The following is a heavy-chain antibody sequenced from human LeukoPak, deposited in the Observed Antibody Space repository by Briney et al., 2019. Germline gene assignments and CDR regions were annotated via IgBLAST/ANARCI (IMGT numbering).Heavy chain of an antibody. CDR2: IYHSGST. CDR1: GYSISIGYY. J-gene: IGHJ4*02. D-gene: IGHD5-18*01. Sequence: SETLSLTCAVSGYSISIGYYWGWIRQPPGKGLEWIGSIYHSGSTYYNPSLKSRVTISVDTSKNRFSLKLSSVTAADTAVYYCAGGGVDTAMLDYWGQGTLVTVSS. CDR3: AGGGVDTAMLDY. V-gene: IGHV4-38-2*01.